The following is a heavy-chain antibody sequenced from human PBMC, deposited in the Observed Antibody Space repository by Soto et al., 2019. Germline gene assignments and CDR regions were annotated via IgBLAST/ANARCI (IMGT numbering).Heavy chain of an antibody. CDR3: ARQRTTVVTQAYFDH. CDR1: GGSFSGYY. D-gene: IGHD4-17*01. J-gene: IGHJ4*02. Sequence: TLSLTCAVYGGSFSGYYWSWIRQPPGKGLEWIGGIYYSGRSYYNPSLKSRVTMSVDTSKNQFSLTLNSVTAADAAVYYCARQRTTVVTQAYFDHWGQGTLVTVSS. V-gene: IGHV4-34*01. CDR2: IYYSGRS.